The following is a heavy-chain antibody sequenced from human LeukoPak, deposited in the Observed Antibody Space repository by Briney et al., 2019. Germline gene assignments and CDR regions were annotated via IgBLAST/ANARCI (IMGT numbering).Heavy chain of an antibody. CDR2: IYYSGST. V-gene: IGHV4-30-4*08. D-gene: IGHD3-3*01. Sequence: SQTLSLTCTVSGGSISSGDYYWSWIRQPPGKGLEWIGYIYYSGSTYYNPSLQSRVTISVDTSKNQFSLKLSSVTAADTAVYYCARTNPTYYDFWSGYTDYYYYYYMDVWGKGTTVTASS. CDR3: ARTNPTYYDFWSGYTDYYYYYYMDV. CDR1: GGSISSGDYY. J-gene: IGHJ6*03.